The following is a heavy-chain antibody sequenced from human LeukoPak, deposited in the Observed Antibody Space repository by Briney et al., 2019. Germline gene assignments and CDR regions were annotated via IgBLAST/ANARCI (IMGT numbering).Heavy chain of an antibody. D-gene: IGHD1-26*01. V-gene: IGHV4-38-2*02. CDR3: ARTIVGATTDFYY. J-gene: IGHJ4*02. CDR2: IYHSGST. Sequence: SETLSLTCTVSGYSISSGYYWGWIRQPPGKGLEWIGSIYHSGSTYYNPSLKSRVTISVDTSKNQFSLKLSSVTAADTAVYYCARTIVGATTDFYYWGQGTLVTVSS. CDR1: GYSISSGYY.